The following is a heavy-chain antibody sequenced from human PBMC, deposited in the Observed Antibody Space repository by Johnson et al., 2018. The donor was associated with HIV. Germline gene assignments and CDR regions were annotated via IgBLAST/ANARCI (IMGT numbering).Heavy chain of an antibody. CDR1: GFTFDDYA. CDR3: AKDIGVWDSSGLALDAFDI. J-gene: IGHJ3*02. V-gene: IGHV3-9*01. CDR2: ISWNSGSI. Sequence: VQLVESGGGLVQPGRSLRLSCAASGFTFDDYAMHWVRQAPGTGLEWVSGISWNSGSIGYADSVKGRFPISRDNATHSLYLQMNSLRAEDTALYYCAKDIGVWDSSGLALDAFDIWGQGTMVTVSS. D-gene: IGHD3-22*01.